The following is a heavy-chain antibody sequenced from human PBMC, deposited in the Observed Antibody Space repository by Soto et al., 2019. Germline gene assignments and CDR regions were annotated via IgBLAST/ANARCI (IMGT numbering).Heavy chain of an antibody. D-gene: IGHD6-13*01. CDR2: IYSGGST. V-gene: IGHV3-53*01. J-gene: IGHJ4*02. CDR1: GFTVSSNY. CDR3: ARDLAAAGRSY. Sequence: GGSLRLSCAASGFTVSSNYMSWVRQAPGKGLEWVSVIYSGGSTCYADSVKGRFTISRDNSKNTLYLQMNSLRAEDTAVYYCARDLAAAGRSYWGQGTLVTVSS.